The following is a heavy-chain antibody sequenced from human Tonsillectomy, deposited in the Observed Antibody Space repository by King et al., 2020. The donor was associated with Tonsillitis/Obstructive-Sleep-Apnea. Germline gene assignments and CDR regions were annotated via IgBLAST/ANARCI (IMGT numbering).Heavy chain of an antibody. V-gene: IGHV3-9*01. Sequence: VQLVESGGGLVQPGRSLRLSCAASGFTFDDYAMHWVRQAPGKGLEWVSGISWNSGRIGYADYVKGRFTISRDNAKNYLYLQMNSLRAEDTALYYCAKEDFSMVRGDASDAIDIWGQGTTVTVSS. CDR1: GFTFDDYA. D-gene: IGHD3-10*01. CDR3: AKEDFSMVRGDASDAIDI. CDR2: ISWNSGRI. J-gene: IGHJ3*02.